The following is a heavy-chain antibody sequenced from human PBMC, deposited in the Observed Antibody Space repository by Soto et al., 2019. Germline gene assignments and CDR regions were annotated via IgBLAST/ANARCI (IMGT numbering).Heavy chain of an antibody. Sequence: GGSLRLSCAASGFTFDDFAMHWVRQAPGKGLEWVSLISWDGGSTYYADSVKGRFTISRDNSKNSLYLQMNSLRAEDTALYYCAKDIARYGDFGSYFDYWGQGTLVTASS. CDR2: ISWDGGST. J-gene: IGHJ4*02. D-gene: IGHD4-17*01. CDR3: AKDIARYGDFGSYFDY. CDR1: GFTFDDFA. V-gene: IGHV3-43D*04.